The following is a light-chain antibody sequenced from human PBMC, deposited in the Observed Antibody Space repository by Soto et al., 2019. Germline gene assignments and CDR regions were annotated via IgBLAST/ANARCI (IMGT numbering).Light chain of an antibody. J-gene: IGKJ1*01. V-gene: IGKV1-5*03. CDR2: KAS. CDR3: QHYNSYSEA. Sequence: DIQMTQSPSTLSGSVGDRVTITCRASQTISSWLAWYQQKPGKAPKLLIYKASTLKSGVQSRFSGSGYGTEFTLTISSLQPDDFATYYCQHYNSYSEALGQ. CDR1: QTISSW.